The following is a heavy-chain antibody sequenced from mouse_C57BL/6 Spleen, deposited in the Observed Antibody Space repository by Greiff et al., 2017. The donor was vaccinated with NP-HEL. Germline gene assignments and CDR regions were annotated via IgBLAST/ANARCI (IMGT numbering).Heavy chain of an antibody. CDR1: GYTFTSYW. D-gene: IGHD1-1*01. J-gene: IGHJ4*01. V-gene: IGHV1-53*01. Sequence: VQLQQSGTELVKPGASVKLSCKASGYTFTSYWMHWVKQRPGQGLEWIGNINPSNGGTNYNEKFKSKATLTVDKSSSTAYMQLSSLTSEDSAVYYCARRTVVASRHYYAMDYWGQGTSVTVSS. CDR2: INPSNGGT. CDR3: ARRTVVASRHYYAMDY.